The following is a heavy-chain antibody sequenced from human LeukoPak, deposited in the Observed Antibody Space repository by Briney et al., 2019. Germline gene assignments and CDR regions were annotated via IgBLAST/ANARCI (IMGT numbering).Heavy chain of an antibody. Sequence: GESLKISCKGSGYSFTSYWIAWVRQMSGKGLEWMGIIYPGDSDTRYSPSFQGQVTISADESITTAYLQWSSLKASDAAMYYCARLRWPRGGRSSFDYWGQGALVTVSS. CDR3: ARLRWPRGGRSSFDY. J-gene: IGHJ4*02. D-gene: IGHD3-10*01. CDR1: GYSFTSYW. V-gene: IGHV5-51*01. CDR2: IYPGDSDT.